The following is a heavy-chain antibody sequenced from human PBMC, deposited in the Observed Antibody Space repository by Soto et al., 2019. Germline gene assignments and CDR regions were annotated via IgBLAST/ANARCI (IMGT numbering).Heavy chain of an antibody. Sequence: QVQLVQSGAEVKKPGASVKVSCKASGYTFTSYAMHWVRQAPGQRLEWMGWINAGNGNTKYSQKFQGRVTITRDTSASTAYMELSSLRSEDTAVYYCAREGPGGGVGYGSGEFDYWGQGTLVTVSS. J-gene: IGHJ4*02. D-gene: IGHD3-10*01. CDR3: AREGPGGGVGYGSGEFDY. V-gene: IGHV1-3*01. CDR2: INAGNGNT. CDR1: GYTFTSYA.